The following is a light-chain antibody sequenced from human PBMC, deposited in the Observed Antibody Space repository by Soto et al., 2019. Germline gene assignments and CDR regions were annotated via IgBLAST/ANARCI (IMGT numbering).Light chain of an antibody. CDR1: QNVDSSY. Sequence: EIVLTQSPGTLSLSPGERAALSFGSSQNVDSSYLAWYQQKPGQAPGLLIYDASNRATGVPARFSGSGSGTDFTLTISSLEPEDFAVYYCQHRKDWQVTFGQGTRLEI. J-gene: IGKJ5*01. CDR2: DAS. V-gene: IGKV3D-11*02. CDR3: QHRKDWQVT.